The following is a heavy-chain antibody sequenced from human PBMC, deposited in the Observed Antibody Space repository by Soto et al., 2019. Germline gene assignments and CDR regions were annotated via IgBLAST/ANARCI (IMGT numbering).Heavy chain of an antibody. V-gene: IGHV3-23*01. D-gene: IGHD3-10*01. CDR1: GFTFGTTD. CDR2: IDGSGGIT. Sequence: QLLQSGGGLVQPGGSLTLSCAASGFTFGTTDMSWVRQAPGEGLAWVSTIDGSGGITYYADSAKGRFTISRDNSRNTVYLQMNSLRGDDTALYYCVKNSGWFNTWGQGALVTVSS. J-gene: IGHJ5*02. CDR3: VKNSGWFNT.